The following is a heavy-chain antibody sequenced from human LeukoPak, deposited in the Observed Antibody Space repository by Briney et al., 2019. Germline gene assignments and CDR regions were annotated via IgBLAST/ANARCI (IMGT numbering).Heavy chain of an antibody. Sequence: GGSLRLSCAASGFTFSSYAMSWVRQAPGKGLEWVSAISGSGGSSYYADPVKGRFTISRDNSKNSMYLEMNSLTAEDTAVYFCARDAALLPGKYYYYMDVWGKGTRVTVS. D-gene: IGHD1-14*01. V-gene: IGHV3-23*01. CDR2: ISGSGGSS. CDR1: GFTFSSYA. CDR3: ARDAALLPGKYYYYMDV. J-gene: IGHJ6*03.